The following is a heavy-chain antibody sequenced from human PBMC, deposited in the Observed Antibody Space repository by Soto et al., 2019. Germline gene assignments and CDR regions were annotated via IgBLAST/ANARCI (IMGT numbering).Heavy chain of an antibody. CDR3: ARVALGYDYADV. V-gene: IGHV1-46*02. CDR2: INPSGDGT. Sequence: SVKVSCKAFGYTFNAFYMHWVRQAPGQGLEWMGVINPSGDGTSYAQKFQGRVTMTRDTSTSTVYMEPSSLRSEDTAVYYCARVALGYDYADVWGQGTTVTVSS. D-gene: IGHD4-17*01. CDR1: GYTFNAFY. J-gene: IGHJ6*02.